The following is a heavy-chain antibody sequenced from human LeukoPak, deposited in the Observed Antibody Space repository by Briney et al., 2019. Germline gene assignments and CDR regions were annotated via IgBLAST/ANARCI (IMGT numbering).Heavy chain of an antibody. CDR1: GYTFTSYG. D-gene: IGHD2-2*01. CDR2: ISAYNGNT. V-gene: IGHV1-18*01. Sequence: ASVKVSCKASGYTFTSYGISWVRQAPGQGLEWMGWISAYNGNTNYAQKLQGRVTMTTDTSTSTAYMELRSPRSDDTAVYYCARNIVVVPAAEFDPWGQGTLVTVSS. CDR3: ARNIVVVPAAEFDP. J-gene: IGHJ5*02.